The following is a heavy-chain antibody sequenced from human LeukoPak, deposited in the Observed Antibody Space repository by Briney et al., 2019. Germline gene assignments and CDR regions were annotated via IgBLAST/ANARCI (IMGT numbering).Heavy chain of an antibody. CDR2: IYYSGST. J-gene: IGHJ6*02. D-gene: IGHD1-26*01. CDR1: GGSISSDY. V-gene: IGHV4-59*08. Sequence: SETLSLTCTVSGGSISSDYWSWIRQPPGKGLEWIGYIYYSGSTNYNPSLKSRVTISVDTSKKQFSLRLSSVTAADTAVYYCARRSLVRTVGYYYAMDVWGQGTTVTVSS. CDR3: ARRSLVRTVGYYYAMDV.